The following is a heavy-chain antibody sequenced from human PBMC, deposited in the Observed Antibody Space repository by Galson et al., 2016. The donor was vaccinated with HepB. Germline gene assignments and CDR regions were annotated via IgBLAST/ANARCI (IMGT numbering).Heavy chain of an antibody. Sequence: SVKVSCKASGYTFTSYGISWVRQAPGQGFEWMGWISAYSGNTNNAQKLQGRVTLTTDTSTNTAYMELRSLRSDDTAVYYCARDRSSRWELPRGFDYWGQGTLVTVSS. D-gene: IGHD1-26*01. J-gene: IGHJ4*02. CDR3: ARDRSSRWELPRGFDY. CDR2: ISAYSGNT. V-gene: IGHV1-18*01. CDR1: GYTFTSYG.